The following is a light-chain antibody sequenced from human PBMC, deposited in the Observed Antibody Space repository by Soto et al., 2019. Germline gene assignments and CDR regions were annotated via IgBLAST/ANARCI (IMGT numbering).Light chain of an antibody. Sequence: EIVLTQSPGTLSLSPGERATLSCRASQSVSNNYLAWYPQKPGQAPRLLIYGASSRATGIPDRFTGSGSGTDFTLTISRLEPEDFAVYYCQQYGTSPRTFGQGTKLEIK. CDR3: QQYGTSPRT. J-gene: IGKJ2*01. CDR2: GAS. V-gene: IGKV3-20*01. CDR1: QSVSNNY.